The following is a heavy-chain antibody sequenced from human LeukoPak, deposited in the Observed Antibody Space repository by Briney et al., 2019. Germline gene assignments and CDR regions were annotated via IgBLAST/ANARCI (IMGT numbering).Heavy chain of an antibody. CDR3: ARKGLTKPLSVAVDFDS. Sequence: SETLSLTCAVYGGSFSGYYWSWIRQPPGKGLEWIAEIDHSGRTNFNRSLKSRITISVDTSEKHFSLKLSSVTAADTAVYYCARKGLTKPLSVAVDFDSWGQGTLVTVSS. CDR2: IDHSGRT. D-gene: IGHD6-19*01. V-gene: IGHV4-34*01. J-gene: IGHJ4*02. CDR1: GGSFSGYY.